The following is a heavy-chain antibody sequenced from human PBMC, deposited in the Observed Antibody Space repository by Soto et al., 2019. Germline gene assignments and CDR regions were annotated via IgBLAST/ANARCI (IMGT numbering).Heavy chain of an antibody. Sequence: SETLSLTCTVSGGSISSSSYYWGWIRQPPGKGLEWIGSIYYSGSTYYNPSLKSRVTISVDTSKNQFSLRLSSVTAADTAVYYCARQGFVDILATIGYYFDYWGQGTLVTVSS. CDR3: ARQGFVDILATIGYYFDY. D-gene: IGHD5-12*01. CDR2: IYYSGST. CDR1: GGSISSSSYY. J-gene: IGHJ4*02. V-gene: IGHV4-39*01.